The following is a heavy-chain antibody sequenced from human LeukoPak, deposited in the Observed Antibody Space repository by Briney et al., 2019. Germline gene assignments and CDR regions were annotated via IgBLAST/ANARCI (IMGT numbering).Heavy chain of an antibody. Sequence: GGSLRLSCAASGFTFSSYSMNWVRQAPGKGLEGVSSVSSGSSYIYYADSVKGRFTISRDNAKNSLYLQMDSLRAEDTAVYYCARANDNTVWGQGTLVTVSS. CDR2: VSSGSSYI. CDR1: GFTFSSYS. D-gene: IGHD3-9*01. J-gene: IGHJ4*02. V-gene: IGHV3-21*01. CDR3: ARANDNTV.